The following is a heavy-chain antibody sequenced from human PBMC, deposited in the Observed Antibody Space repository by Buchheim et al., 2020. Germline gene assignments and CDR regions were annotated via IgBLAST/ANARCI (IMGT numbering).Heavy chain of an antibody. D-gene: IGHD2-15*01. J-gene: IGHJ5*02. V-gene: IGHV3-23*01. CDR2: ISSSGGNT. CDR3: AKVMGPEGYCSGGSCYSSES. CDR1: GFTFSSYA. Sequence: EVQLLESGGDLVQPGGSLRLSCAASGFTFSSYAMSWVRQAPGKGLEWVSAISSSGGNTYYADSVKGRFTISRDNSKYTLYLQMNSLRAEDTAVYYCAKVMGPEGYCSGGSCYSSESWGQGTL.